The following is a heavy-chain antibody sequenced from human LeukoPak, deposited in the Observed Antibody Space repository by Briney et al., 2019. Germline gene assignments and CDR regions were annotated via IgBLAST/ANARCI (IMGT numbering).Heavy chain of an antibody. CDR3: AKSALIVVVVAATLS. D-gene: IGHD2-15*01. V-gene: IGHV3-23*01. CDR2: ISGSGGST. CDR1: GFSVSPAY. J-gene: IGHJ4*02. Sequence: GSLRLSCTASGFSVSPAYMTWVRQAPGKGLEWVSAISGSGGSTYYADSVKGRFTISRDNSKNTLYLQMNSLRAEDTAVYYCAKSALIVVVVAATLSWGQGTLVTVSS.